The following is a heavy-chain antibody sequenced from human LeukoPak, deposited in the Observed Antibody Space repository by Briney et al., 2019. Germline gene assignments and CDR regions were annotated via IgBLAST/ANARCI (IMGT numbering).Heavy chain of an antibody. CDR3: ARDRVPYCTNGVCSDAFDI. CDR2: ISAYNGNT. V-gene: IGHV1-18*01. J-gene: IGHJ3*02. D-gene: IGHD2-8*01. CDR1: GYTFTSYG. Sequence: APVKVSCKASGYTFTSYGISWVRQAPGQGLEWMGWISAYNGNTNYAQKLQGRVTMTTDTSTSTAYMELRSLRSDDTAVYYCARDRVPYCTNGVCSDAFDIWGQGTMVTVSS.